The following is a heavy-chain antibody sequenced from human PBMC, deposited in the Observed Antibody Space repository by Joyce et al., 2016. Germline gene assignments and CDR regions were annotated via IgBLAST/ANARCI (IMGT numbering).Heavy chain of an antibody. CDR1: VYIFARYY. D-gene: IGHD4-23*01. Sequence: EVRLEQSRAEMSKSGESLKISCEGSVYIFARYYLGWVRQMPGKGREWMGVIDPGDSYTTYSPSFRGLFTISVDKSISTAYLQWSSLKASDSAMYYCARQFRVHGGKGYFDLWGQGTLVTVSS. CDR3: ARQFRVHGGKGYFDL. V-gene: IGHV5-51*01. J-gene: IGHJ4*02. CDR2: IDPGDSYT.